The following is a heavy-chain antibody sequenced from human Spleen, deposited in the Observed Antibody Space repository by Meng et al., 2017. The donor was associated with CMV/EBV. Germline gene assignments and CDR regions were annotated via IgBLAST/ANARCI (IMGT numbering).Heavy chain of an antibody. CDR3: ARPYYDILTGYLYYFDY. V-gene: IGHV3-20*04. CDR2: INWNGGST. CDR1: GFTFDDYG. D-gene: IGHD3-9*01. J-gene: IGHJ4*02. Sequence: GESLKISCAASGFTFDDYGMSWVRQAPGKGLEWVSGINWNGGSTGYADSVKGRFTISRDNAKNSLYLQMNSLRAEDTAVYYCARPYYDILTGYLYYFDYWGQGTLVTVSS.